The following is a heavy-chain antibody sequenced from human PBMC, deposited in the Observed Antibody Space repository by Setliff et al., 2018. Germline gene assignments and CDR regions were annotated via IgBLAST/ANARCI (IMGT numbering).Heavy chain of an antibody. J-gene: IGHJ4*02. D-gene: IGHD1-26*01. CDR3: ARTHRVEATLDF. CDR1: GITFSDAW. CDR2: IKKKTDGATI. Sequence: GGSLRLSCVASGITFSDAWMTWVRQAPGKGLEWVGRIKKKTDGATIDYAAPVKGRFSISRDDSKNTLYLQVNSLRAEDTALYYCARTHRVEATLDFWGRGTLVTVSS. V-gene: IGHV3-15*05.